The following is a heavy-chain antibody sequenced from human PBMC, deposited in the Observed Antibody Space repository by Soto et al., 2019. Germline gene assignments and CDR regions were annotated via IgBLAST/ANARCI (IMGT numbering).Heavy chain of an antibody. CDR3: ARDSSYGSGSYFVGRGIDV. D-gene: IGHD3-10*01. V-gene: IGHV3-7*05. Sequence: GGSLRLSCAASGFTFSSYWMSWVRQAPGKGLEWVANIKQDGSEKYYVDSVKGRFTISRDNAKNSLYLQMNSLRAEDTAVYYCARDSSYGSGSYFVGRGIDVWGQGTTVTVSS. CDR1: GFTFSSYW. J-gene: IGHJ6*02. CDR2: IKQDGSEK.